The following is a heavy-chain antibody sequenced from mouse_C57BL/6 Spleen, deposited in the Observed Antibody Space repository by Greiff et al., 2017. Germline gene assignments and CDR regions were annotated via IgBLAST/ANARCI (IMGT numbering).Heavy chain of an antibody. CDR3: ARSRITTVVPKENFDY. CDR2: IYPRSGNT. V-gene: IGHV1-81*01. CDR1: GYTFTSYG. J-gene: IGHJ2*01. D-gene: IGHD1-1*01. Sequence: QVQLKESGAELARPGASVKLSCKASGYTFTSYGISWVKQRTGQGLEWIGEIYPRSGNTYYNEKFKGKATLTADKSSSTAYMELRSLTSEDSAVYFCARSRITTVVPKENFDYWGQGTTLTVSS.